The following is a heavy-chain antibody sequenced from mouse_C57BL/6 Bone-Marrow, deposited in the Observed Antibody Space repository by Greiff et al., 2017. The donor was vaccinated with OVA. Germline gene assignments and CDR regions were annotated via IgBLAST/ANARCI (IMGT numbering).Heavy chain of an antibody. D-gene: IGHD1-1*01. CDR3: ARTRYYYGSSYWYFDV. J-gene: IGHJ1*03. CDR2: INPSTGGT. CDR1: GYSFTGYY. V-gene: IGHV1-42*01. Sequence: EVQLQQSGPELVKPGASVKISCTASGYSFTGYYMNWVKQSPEKSLEWIGEINPSTGGTTYNQKFKAKATLTVDKSSSTAYMQLKSLTSEDSAVYYCARTRYYYGSSYWYFDVWGTGTTVTVSS.